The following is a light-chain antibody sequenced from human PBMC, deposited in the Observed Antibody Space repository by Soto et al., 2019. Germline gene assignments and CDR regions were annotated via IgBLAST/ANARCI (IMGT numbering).Light chain of an antibody. CDR1: SSEVAGYNY. CDR2: DVS. V-gene: IGLV2-14*01. J-gene: IGLJ1*01. Sequence: QSVLTQPASVSGSPGQSITISCTGTSSEVAGYNYVSWYQQHPGKAPKLMIYDVSNRPSGVSNRFSGSKSGNTASLTISGLQAEDEADYYCSSYTSSSTPYVFGTGTKVTVL. CDR3: SSYTSSSTPYV.